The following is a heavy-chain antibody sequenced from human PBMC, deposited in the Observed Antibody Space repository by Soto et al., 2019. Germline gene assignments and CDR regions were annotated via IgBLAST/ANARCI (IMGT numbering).Heavy chain of an antibody. D-gene: IGHD4-17*01. CDR1: GYTFTSYD. CDR2: MNPNSGNT. V-gene: IGHV1-8*01. J-gene: IGHJ5*02. Sequence: QVQLVQSGAEVKKPGASVKVSCKASGYTFTSYDINWVRQATGQGFEYLGWMNPNSGNTGYVKKFQGRVTMTRDTSSITAYRELSSLRYEDTAVYYCARCIKYGDYSRWFDPRGPGTLVPVSS. CDR3: ARCIKYGDYSRWFDP.